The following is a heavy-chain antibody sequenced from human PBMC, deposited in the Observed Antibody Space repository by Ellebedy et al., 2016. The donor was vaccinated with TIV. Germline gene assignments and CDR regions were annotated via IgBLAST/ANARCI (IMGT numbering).Heavy chain of an antibody. V-gene: IGHV3-9*01. CDR3: AKDMSDFGVVHRLDSDY. Sequence: SLKISXAASGFTFDDYAMHWVRQAPGKGLEWVSGISWNSGSIGYADSVKGRFTISRDNAKNSLYLQMNSLRAEDTALYYCAKDMSDFGVVHRLDSDYWGQGTLVTVSS. J-gene: IGHJ4*02. CDR2: ISWNSGSI. CDR1: GFTFDDYA. D-gene: IGHD3-3*01.